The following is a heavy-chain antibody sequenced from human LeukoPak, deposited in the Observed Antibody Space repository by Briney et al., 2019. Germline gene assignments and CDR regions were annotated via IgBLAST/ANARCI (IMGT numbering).Heavy chain of an antibody. Sequence: PSQTLSLTCTVSGGSISGGGYYWSWIRQPPGKGLEWIGYIYHSGSTYYNPSLKSRVTISVDRSKNQFSLKLSSVTAADTAVYYCARDSSSSRAFDIWGQGTMVTVSS. V-gene: IGHV4-30-2*01. CDR3: ARDSSSSRAFDI. J-gene: IGHJ3*02. CDR2: IYHSGST. CDR1: GGSISGGGYY. D-gene: IGHD6-6*01.